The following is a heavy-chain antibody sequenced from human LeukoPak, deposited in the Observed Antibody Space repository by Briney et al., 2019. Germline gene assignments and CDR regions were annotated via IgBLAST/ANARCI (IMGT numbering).Heavy chain of an antibody. CDR1: GFTFSSYA. J-gene: IGHJ5*02. Sequence: PGGSLRLSCAASGFTFSSYAMSWVRQAPGKGLEWVSAISGSGGSTYYADSVKGRFTISRGNSKNTLYLQMNSLRAEDTAVYYCAKEGGILTGYYLWFDPWGQGTLVTVSS. CDR3: AKEGGILTGYYLWFDP. D-gene: IGHD3-9*01. CDR2: ISGSGGST. V-gene: IGHV3-23*01.